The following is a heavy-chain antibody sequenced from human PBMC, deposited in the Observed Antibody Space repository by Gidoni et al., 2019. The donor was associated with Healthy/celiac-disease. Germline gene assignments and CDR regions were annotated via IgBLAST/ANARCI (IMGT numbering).Heavy chain of an antibody. CDR2: INPSGGST. D-gene: IGHD2-8*01. J-gene: IGHJ4*02. CDR1: GYTFTSYY. V-gene: IGHV1-46*01. Sequence: QVQLVQSGAEVKKPGASVKVSCKASGYTFTSYYMHWVRQAPGQGLEWMGIINPSGGSTNYAQKFQGRVTMTRDTSTSTVYMELSSLRSEDTAVYYCARARLIGPFDYWGQGTLVTVSS. CDR3: ARARLIGPFDY.